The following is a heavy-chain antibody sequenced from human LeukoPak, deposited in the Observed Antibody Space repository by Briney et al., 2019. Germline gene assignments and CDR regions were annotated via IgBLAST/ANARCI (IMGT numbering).Heavy chain of an antibody. V-gene: IGHV4-59*12. Sequence: SETLSLTCTVSGVSISSDYWSWIRLPPGKGLEWIGYIYYSGSSNYNPSLKSRVTMSVDTSKNQFSLKLTSVTAADTAVYYCARGGSYSSGWYIYYFDYWGQGTLVTVSS. CDR3: ARGGSYSSGWYIYYFDY. CDR2: IYYSGSS. CDR1: GVSISSDY. J-gene: IGHJ4*02. D-gene: IGHD6-19*01.